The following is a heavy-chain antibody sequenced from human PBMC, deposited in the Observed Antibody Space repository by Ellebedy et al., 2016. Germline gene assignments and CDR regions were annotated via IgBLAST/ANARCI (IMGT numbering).Heavy chain of an antibody. V-gene: IGHV4-31*03. Sequence: SETLSLXCTVSGGSISSGGYYWSWIRQHPGKGLEWIGYIYYSGSTYYNPSLKSRVTISIDTSKNQFSLKLSSVTAADTAVYYCARDAVPAAMSGFKWFDPWGQGTLVTVSS. J-gene: IGHJ5*02. CDR3: ARDAVPAAMSGFKWFDP. CDR1: GGSISSGGYY. CDR2: IYYSGST. D-gene: IGHD2-2*01.